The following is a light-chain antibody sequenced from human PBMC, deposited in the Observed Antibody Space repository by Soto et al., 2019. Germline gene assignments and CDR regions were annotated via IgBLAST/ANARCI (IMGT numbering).Light chain of an antibody. CDR3: QQFNNYRIT. Sequence: AIQLTQSPSSLSASVGDRVTITCRASQGISSALAWYQQKPGKAPKLLIYDASSLESGVQSRFRGSGSGTDFSLTISSLQPEDFATYYCQQFNNYRITFGQGTRLEIK. V-gene: IGKV1D-13*01. CDR2: DAS. CDR1: QGISSA. J-gene: IGKJ5*01.